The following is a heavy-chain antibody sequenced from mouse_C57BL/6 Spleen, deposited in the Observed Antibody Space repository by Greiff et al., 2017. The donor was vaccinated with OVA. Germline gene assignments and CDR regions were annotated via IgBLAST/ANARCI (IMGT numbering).Heavy chain of an antibody. D-gene: IGHD3-2*02. CDR3: ARWPAQASYAMDY. J-gene: IGHJ4*01. CDR1: GYTFTSYW. V-gene: IGHV1-53*01. Sequence: QVQLKQPGTELVKPGASVKLSCKASGYTFTSYWMHWVKQRPGQGLEWIGNINPSNGGTNYNEKFKSKATLTVDKSSSTAYMQLSSLTSEDSAVYYCARWPAQASYAMDYWGQGTSVTVSS. CDR2: INPSNGGT.